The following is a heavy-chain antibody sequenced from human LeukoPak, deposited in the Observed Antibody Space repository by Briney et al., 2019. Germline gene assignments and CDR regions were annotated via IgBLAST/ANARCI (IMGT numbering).Heavy chain of an antibody. CDR1: GGSFSGYY. V-gene: IGHV4-34*01. CDR2: INHSRST. Sequence: SETLSLTCAVYGGSFSGYYWSWIRQPPGKGLEWIGEINHSRSTNYNPSLKSRVTISVDTSKNQFSLKLNSVTAADTAVYYCAREEYGDYVGYWGQGTLVTVAS. CDR3: AREEYGDYVGY. D-gene: IGHD4-17*01. J-gene: IGHJ4*02.